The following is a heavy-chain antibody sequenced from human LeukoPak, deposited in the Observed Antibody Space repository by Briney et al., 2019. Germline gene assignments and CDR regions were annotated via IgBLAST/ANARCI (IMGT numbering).Heavy chain of an antibody. V-gene: IGHV3-74*01. J-gene: IGHJ4*02. D-gene: IGHD6-13*01. CDR3: ARVAAAGTTIDY. Sequence: PGGSLRLSCAASGFTFSTYWMHWVRQAPGKGLVWVSRINTDGSTTTYADSVKGRFTISRDNAKNTLYLQMNSLRAEDTAVYYCARVAAAGTTIDYWGQGTLVTVSS. CDR2: INTDGSTT. CDR1: GFTFSTYW.